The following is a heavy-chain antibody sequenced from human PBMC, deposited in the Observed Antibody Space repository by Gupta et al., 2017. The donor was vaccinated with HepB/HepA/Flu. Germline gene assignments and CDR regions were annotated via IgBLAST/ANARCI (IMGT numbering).Heavy chain of an antibody. D-gene: IGHD2-2*01. CDR2: IIPICGTT. V-gene: IGHV1-69*01. J-gene: IGHJ6*03. CDR1: GGTFSIYA. CDR3: TRLSCSGASCSRLGSYYMDV. Sequence: QVQLVQSGAEVKKPGSSVNVSCKAPGGTFSIYAFSWVRQAPGQGLEWMGGIIPICGTTNYEQKFQGRVTITADDSTNTASMELSSLRSEDTAVYYGTRLSCSGASCSRLGSYYMDVWGKGTTVTVSS.